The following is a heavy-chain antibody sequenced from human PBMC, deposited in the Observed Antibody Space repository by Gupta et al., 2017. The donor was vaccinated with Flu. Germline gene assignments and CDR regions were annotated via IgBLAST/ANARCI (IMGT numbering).Heavy chain of an antibody. CDR3: AKGDRGSGWTN. D-gene: IGHD6-19*01. CDR2: ISGSGATT. CDR1: EFTLRSYV. J-gene: IGHJ4*02. V-gene: IGHV3-23*01. Sequence: EVQLLESGGGLGQPGGSLRLSSVDSEFTLRSYVMSWVRQAPGKGLEWVAAISGSGATTYYADSVKGRCSISRDNSKNTLYLQINSLRAEDTAVYYCAKGDRGSGWTNWGQGTLGTVSS.